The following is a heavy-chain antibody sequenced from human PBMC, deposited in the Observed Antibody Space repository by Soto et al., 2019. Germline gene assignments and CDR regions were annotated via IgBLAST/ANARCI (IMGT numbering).Heavy chain of an antibody. J-gene: IGHJ6*02. CDR1: GGSISSGGYY. CDR3: ARLWTTGCGPQYGMAV. V-gene: IGHV4-31*03. Sequence: SETLSLTCTVSGGSISSGGYYWSWIRQHPGKGLEWIGYIYYSGSTYYNPSLKSRVTISVDTSKNQFSLKLSSVTAADTAVYYCARLWTTGCGPQYGMAVWGQGTTVTVSS. D-gene: IGHD3-3*01. CDR2: IYYSGST.